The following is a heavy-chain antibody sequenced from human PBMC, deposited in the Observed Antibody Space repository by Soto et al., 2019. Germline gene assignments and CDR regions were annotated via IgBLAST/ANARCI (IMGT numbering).Heavy chain of an antibody. CDR1: GGSISSGGYY. Sequence: SETLSLTCTVSGGSISSGGYYWSWIRQHPGKGLEWIGYIYYSGSTYYNPSLKSRVTISVDTSKNQFSLKLSSVTAADTAVYYCARDRDYYYGMDVWGQGTTVTVSS. CDR2: IYYSGST. J-gene: IGHJ6*02. CDR3: ARDRDYYYGMDV. V-gene: IGHV4-31*03.